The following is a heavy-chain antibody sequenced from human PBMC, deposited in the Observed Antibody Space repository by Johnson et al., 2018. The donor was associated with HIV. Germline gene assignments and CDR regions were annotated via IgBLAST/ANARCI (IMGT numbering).Heavy chain of an antibody. D-gene: IGHD1-7*01. V-gene: IGHV3-23*04. CDR3: ARDRDRLNWNYGALDI. CDR1: GFTFDDYG. Sequence: EVQLVESGGGVVRPGGSLRLSCAASGFTFDDYGMSWVRQTPGKGLEWVSAISGSGGSTYYADSVKGRFTISRDNSKNTLYLQMNSLRAEDTAVYYCARDRDRLNWNYGALDIWGQGTMVTVSS. CDR2: ISGSGGST. J-gene: IGHJ3*02.